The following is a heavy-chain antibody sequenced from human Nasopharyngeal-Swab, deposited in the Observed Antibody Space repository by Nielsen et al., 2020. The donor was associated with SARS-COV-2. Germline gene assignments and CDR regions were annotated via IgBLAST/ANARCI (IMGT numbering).Heavy chain of an antibody. V-gene: IGHV3-23*01. D-gene: IGHD6-13*01. CDR1: GFTFSSYA. Sequence: GEFLKISCAASGFTFSSYAMSWVRQAPGKGLGWVSAISGSGGSTYYADSVKGRFTISRDNSKNTLYLQMNSLRAEDTAVYYCAKDLPKQQLAQYYYYGMDVWGQGTTVTVSS. CDR2: ISGSGGST. CDR3: AKDLPKQQLAQYYYYGMDV. J-gene: IGHJ6*02.